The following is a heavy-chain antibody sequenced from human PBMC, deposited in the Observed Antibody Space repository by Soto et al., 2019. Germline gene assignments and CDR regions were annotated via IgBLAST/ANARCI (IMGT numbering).Heavy chain of an antibody. CDR2: IYYSGST. V-gene: IGHV4-30-4*01. CDR3: ARKGWPDVFDI. J-gene: IGHJ3*02. CDR1: GGSISSGDYY. Sequence: QVQLQESGPGLVKPSQTLSLTCTVSGGSISSGDYYWSWIRQPPGQGLEWIGYIYYSGSTYYKSSLKSRVIISIDTSKNQFSLKLSSVTAADTAVYYCARKGWPDVFDIWGQGAMVTVSS.